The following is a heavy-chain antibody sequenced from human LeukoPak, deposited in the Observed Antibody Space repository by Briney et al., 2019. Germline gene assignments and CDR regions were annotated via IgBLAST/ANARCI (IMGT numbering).Heavy chain of an antibody. D-gene: IGHD6-19*01. CDR3: ASGGGSAYSSGWYAWFDP. CDR1: GGTFSSYA. V-gene: IGHV1-69*04. Sequence: ASVKVSCKASGGTFSSYAISWVRQAPGQGLEWMGRIIPILGIANYAQKFQGRVTITADKSTSTAYMELSSLRSEDTAVYYCASGGGSAYSSGWYAWFDPWGQGTLVTVSS. CDR2: IIPILGIA. J-gene: IGHJ5*02.